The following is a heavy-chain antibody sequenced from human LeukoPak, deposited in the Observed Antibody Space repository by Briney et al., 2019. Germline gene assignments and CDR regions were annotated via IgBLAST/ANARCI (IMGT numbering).Heavy chain of an antibody. D-gene: IGHD3-3*01. CDR1: GGTFSSYT. V-gene: IGHV1-69*02. J-gene: IGHJ4*02. CDR3: ARVTYYDFWSGYYTDDPFDY. Sequence: SVEVSCKASGGTFSSYTISWVRQAPGQGLEWMGRISPILGIANYAQKFQGRVTITADKSTSTASMELSSLRSEDTAVYYCARVTYYDFWSGYYTDDPFDYWGQGTLVTVSS. CDR2: ISPILGIA.